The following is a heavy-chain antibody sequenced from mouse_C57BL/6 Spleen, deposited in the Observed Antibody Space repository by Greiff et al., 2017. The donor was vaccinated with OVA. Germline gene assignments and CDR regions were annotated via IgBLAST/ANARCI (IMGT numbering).Heavy chain of an antibody. D-gene: IGHD4-1*01. CDR1: GYTFTSYW. Sequence: VQLQQPGAELVKPGASVKLSCKASGYTFTSYWMQWVKQRPGQGLEWIGEIDPSDSYTNYNQKFKGKATLTVDTSSSTAYMQLSSLTSEDSAVYYCARGKLGRANYWGQGTTLTVSS. J-gene: IGHJ2*01. CDR3: ARGKLGRANY. V-gene: IGHV1-50*01. CDR2: IDPSDSYT.